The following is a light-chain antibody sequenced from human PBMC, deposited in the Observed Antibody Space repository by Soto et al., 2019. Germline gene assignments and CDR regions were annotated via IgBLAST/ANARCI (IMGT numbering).Light chain of an antibody. CDR3: QQYGSSPIT. CDR1: QRVTTTY. Sequence: EIVLTQSPATLSLSPGERATLSCRASQRVTTTYLAWYQQKPGQAPRLLIDGASSRATGIPDRFSGSGSGTDFTLTISRLEPEDFAVYYCQQYGSSPITFGQGTRLEI. CDR2: GAS. J-gene: IGKJ5*01. V-gene: IGKV3-20*01.